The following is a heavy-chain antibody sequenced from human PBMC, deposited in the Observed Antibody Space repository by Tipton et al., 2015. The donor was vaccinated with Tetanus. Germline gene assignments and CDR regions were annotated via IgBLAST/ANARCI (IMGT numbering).Heavy chain of an antibody. CDR3: ARRGGDFLTGYYDS. J-gene: IGHJ4*02. CDR2: IYYSGST. V-gene: IGHV4-39*01. D-gene: IGHD3-9*01. CDR1: GGSISNSEYY. Sequence: TLSLTCSLSGGSISNSEYYWGWIRQPPGKGLEWIGRIYYSGSTSYNPSLKSRVAISVDTSKNQFSLELNSVTAADTAVYYCARRGGDFLTGYYDSWGQGTLVTVSS.